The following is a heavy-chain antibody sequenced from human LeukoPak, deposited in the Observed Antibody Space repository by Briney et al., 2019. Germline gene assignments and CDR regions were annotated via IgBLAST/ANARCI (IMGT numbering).Heavy chain of an antibody. J-gene: IGHJ4*02. V-gene: IGHV3-30-3*01. D-gene: IGHD3-22*01. CDR1: GFTFTAYL. CDR2: MSSDGNAV. Sequence: GGSLRLSCAAFGFTFTAYLIHWVRQAPGKGLEWVAVMSSDGNAVFYADSVKGRFTISRDNSKNTLYLQMNSLRAEDTAVYYCVRESEYYFDHSASFDYWGQGTLVTVSS. CDR3: VRESEYYFDHSASFDY.